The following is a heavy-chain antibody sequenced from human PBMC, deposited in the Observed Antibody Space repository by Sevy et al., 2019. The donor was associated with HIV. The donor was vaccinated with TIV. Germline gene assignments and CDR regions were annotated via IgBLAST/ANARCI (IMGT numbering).Heavy chain of an antibody. D-gene: IGHD3-10*01. Sequence: GGSLRLSCAASGFSFSSYGMHWVRQAPGKGLEWMSYIQYDGSNKDYAHSVKGRFTISRDNSKNTLYLQMNSLRVEETAGFNCVKEGGGGGGDHWGQGTLVTVSS. CDR2: IQYDGSNK. CDR3: VKEGGGGGGDH. CDR1: GFSFSSYG. J-gene: IGHJ4*02. V-gene: IGHV3-30*02.